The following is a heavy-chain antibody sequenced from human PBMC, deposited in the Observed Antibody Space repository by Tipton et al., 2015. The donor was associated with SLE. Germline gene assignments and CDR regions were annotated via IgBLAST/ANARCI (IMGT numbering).Heavy chain of an antibody. D-gene: IGHD5-12*01. CDR1: GYTFTSYD. J-gene: IGHJ3*02. CDR2: MNPNSGNT. CDR3: ARATKQVVATSRNAFDI. V-gene: IGHV1-8*01. Sequence: QSGPEVKKPGASVKVSCKASGYTFTSYDINWVRQATGQGLEWMGWMNPNSGNTGYAQKFQGRVTMTRNTSISTAYMELSSLRSEDTAVYYCARATKQVVATSRNAFDIWGQGTMVTVSS.